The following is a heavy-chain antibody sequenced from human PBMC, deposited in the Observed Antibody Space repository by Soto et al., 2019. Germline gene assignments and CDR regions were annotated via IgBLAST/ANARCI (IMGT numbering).Heavy chain of an antibody. CDR2: ITGGDNT. J-gene: IGHJ6*02. V-gene: IGHV3-66*01. Sequence: EVQLVESGGTLVQPGGSLRLSCAASGFDASVNYMTWVRQAPGKGLEWVSVITGGDNTFYADSVKGRFTISRDNSKNTLYLQMNCLRVEDTAMYYCVRENYYYGMDVWGQGTAVTVSS. CDR1: GFDASVNY. CDR3: VRENYYYGMDV.